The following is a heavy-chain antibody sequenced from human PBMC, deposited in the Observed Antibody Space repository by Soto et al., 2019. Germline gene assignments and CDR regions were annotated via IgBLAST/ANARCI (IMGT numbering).Heavy chain of an antibody. V-gene: IGHV1-46*01. CDR1: GYTFTSYY. CDR2: INPSGGST. J-gene: IGHJ4*02. Sequence: QVQLVQSGAEVKKPGASVKVSCKASGYTFTSYYMHWVRQAPGQGLEWMGIINPSGGSTSYAQKFQGRVTMTRDTSTSTVYMELSSLRAEDTAVYYCARVFNRARPDYWGQGTLVTVSS. CDR3: ARVFNRARPDY.